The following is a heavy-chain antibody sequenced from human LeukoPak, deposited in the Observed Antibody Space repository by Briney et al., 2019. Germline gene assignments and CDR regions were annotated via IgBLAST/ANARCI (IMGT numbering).Heavy chain of an antibody. D-gene: IGHD2-2*01. CDR2: INHSGST. CDR1: GGSFSGYY. J-gene: IGHJ4*02. CDR3: ARGSRRVPPPVVPAVRVPSYFDY. Sequence: PSETLSLTCAVYGGSFSGYYWSWIRQPPGKGLEWIGEINHSGSTNYNPSLKSRVTISVDTSKNQFSLKLSSVTAADTAVYYCARGSRRVPPPVVPAVRVPSYFDYWGQGTLVTVSS. V-gene: IGHV4-34*01.